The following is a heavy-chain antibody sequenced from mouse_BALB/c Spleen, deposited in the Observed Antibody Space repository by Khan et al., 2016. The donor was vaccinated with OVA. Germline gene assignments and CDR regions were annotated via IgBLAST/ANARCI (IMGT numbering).Heavy chain of an antibody. J-gene: IGHJ3*01. CDR2: ISSLAYNF. CDR1: GFTFSDYG. D-gene: IGHD3-1*01. Sequence: EVQLVESGGGLVQPGGSRKLSCAASGFTFSDYGMAWIRQGPGKGPEWITFISSLAYNFYYADTVTGRFTISRETAKNILYPEMNSRRSDDTAMYYYAGGGTGGFAYWGQGTLVTVSA. CDR3: AGGGTGGFAY. V-gene: IGHV5-15*02.